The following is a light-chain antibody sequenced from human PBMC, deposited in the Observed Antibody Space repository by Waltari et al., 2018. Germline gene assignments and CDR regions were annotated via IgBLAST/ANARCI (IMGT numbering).Light chain of an antibody. Sequence: QSVLTQPPSASGTPGQRVTVSCSGSSSNIGTNTVNWYQQLPGTAPKLLIYKSDQRPSGVPDRFSGSKSGTSASLAISGLQSEDEADYYCAAWDDRLTAWVFGGGTKLTVL. J-gene: IGLJ3*02. CDR3: AAWDDRLTAWV. V-gene: IGLV1-44*01. CDR1: SSNIGTNT. CDR2: KSD.